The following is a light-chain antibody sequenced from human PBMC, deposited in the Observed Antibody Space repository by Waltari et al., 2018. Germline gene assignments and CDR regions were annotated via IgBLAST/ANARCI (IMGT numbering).Light chain of an antibody. CDR1: SSDVGGYNY. CDR3: SSYTSSSTPVV. J-gene: IGLJ2*01. CDR2: EVS. V-gene: IGLV2-14*01. Sequence: QSALTQPASVSGSPGQSITISCTGTSSDVGGYNYVPWYQQHQGKAPKLMIYEVSTRPSGFSNRFSGSKSGNTASLTISGLQAEDEADYYCSSYTSSSTPVVFGGGTKLTVL.